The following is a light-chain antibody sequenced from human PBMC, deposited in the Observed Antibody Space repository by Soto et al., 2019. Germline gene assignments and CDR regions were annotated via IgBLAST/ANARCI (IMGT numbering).Light chain of an antibody. J-gene: IGKJ5*01. Sequence: DIVMTQSPLSLPVTPGEPGSISCRSSQSLVYSDGIAYFSWFQQRPGRSPRRLIYKVSNRDSGVPARFSGSGSGTDFALKISRVEADDVGVYYCMQATHWPITFGQGTRLEIK. CDR1: QSLVYSDGIAY. CDR3: MQATHWPIT. V-gene: IGKV2-30*01. CDR2: KVS.